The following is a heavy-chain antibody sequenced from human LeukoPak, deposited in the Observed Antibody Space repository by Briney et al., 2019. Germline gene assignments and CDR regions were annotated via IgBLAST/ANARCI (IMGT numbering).Heavy chain of an antibody. V-gene: IGHV3-7*03. J-gene: IGHJ4*02. Sequence: GGSLRLSCAASGFMFSTYWMSWVRQAPGKGLEWVANIKQDGSEKYYVDSVKGRFTMSKDNSKNTLYLQMNSLRAEDTAVYYCARRAGAYSHPYDYWGQGTLVTVSS. CDR3: ARRAGAYSHPYDY. CDR1: GFMFSTYW. CDR2: IKQDGSEK. D-gene: IGHD4/OR15-4a*01.